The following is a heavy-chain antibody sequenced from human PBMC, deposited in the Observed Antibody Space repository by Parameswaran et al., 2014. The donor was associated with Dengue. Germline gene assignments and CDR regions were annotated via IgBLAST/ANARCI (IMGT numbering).Heavy chain of an antibody. CDR3: AKEFAVKAGPWYFDL. D-gene: IGHD6-19*01. V-gene: IGHV3-30*18. CDR2: VSHDGTVQ. J-gene: IGHJ2*01. Sequence: WIRQPPGKGLEWVTVVSHDGTVQYYADAFKGRFTSSRDNSKNTLYLQINSLRPGDTAVYYCAKEFAVKAGPWYFDLWGRGTLVTVSS.